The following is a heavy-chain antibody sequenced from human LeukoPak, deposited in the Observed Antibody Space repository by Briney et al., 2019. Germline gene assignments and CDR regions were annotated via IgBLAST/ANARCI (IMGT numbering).Heavy chain of an antibody. CDR1: GFTFSSYE. CDR3: AREGYYYFDY. J-gene: IGHJ4*02. CDR2: ISASGNTK. V-gene: IGHV3-48*03. Sequence: GGSLRLSCAASGFTFSSYEVIWVRQAPGKGLEWVSYISASGNTKYYADSVKGRFTVSRDNAKNSLYLQMNSLRAEDTAAYYCAREGYYYFDYWDQGTLVTVSS. D-gene: IGHD1-1*01.